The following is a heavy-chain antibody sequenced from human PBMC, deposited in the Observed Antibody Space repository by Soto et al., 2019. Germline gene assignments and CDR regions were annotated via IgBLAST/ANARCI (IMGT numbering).Heavy chain of an antibody. D-gene: IGHD6-13*01. CDR3: ARLGSWGYYYYYMDV. J-gene: IGHJ6*03. Sequence: SETLSLTCTVSGGSISSYYWSWIRQPPGKGLEWIGYIYYSGSTNYNPSLKSRVTISVDTSKNQFSLKLSSVTAADTAVYYCARLGSWGYYYYYMDVWGKGTTVTVSS. CDR2: IYYSGST. V-gene: IGHV4-59*08. CDR1: GGSISSYY.